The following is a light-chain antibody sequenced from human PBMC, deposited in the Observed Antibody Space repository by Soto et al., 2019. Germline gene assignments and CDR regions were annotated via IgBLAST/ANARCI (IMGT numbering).Light chain of an antibody. CDR1: QSISSW. J-gene: IGKJ5*01. CDR2: DAS. V-gene: IGKV1-5*01. Sequence: DIQMTQSPSTLSASVVDRVTITGRASQSISSWLAWYQQKPGKAPKLLIFDASSLESGTPSRFSGSGSGTDFTLTISSLQPEDFATYYCQQSYRPITFGQGTRLEIK. CDR3: QQSYRPIT.